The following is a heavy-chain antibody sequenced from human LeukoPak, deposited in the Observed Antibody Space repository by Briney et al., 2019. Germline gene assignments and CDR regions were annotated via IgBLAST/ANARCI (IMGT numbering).Heavy chain of an antibody. Sequence: QPGGSLRLSCAASGFTVSSNYMSWVRQAPGKGLEWVSVIYSGGSTYYADSVKGRFTISRDNSKSTLYLQMNSLRAEDTAVYYCAKGNLDTAMVHDAFDIWGQGTMVTVSS. D-gene: IGHD5-18*01. CDR3: AKGNLDTAMVHDAFDI. J-gene: IGHJ3*02. CDR2: IYSGGST. CDR1: GFTVSSNY. V-gene: IGHV3-53*01.